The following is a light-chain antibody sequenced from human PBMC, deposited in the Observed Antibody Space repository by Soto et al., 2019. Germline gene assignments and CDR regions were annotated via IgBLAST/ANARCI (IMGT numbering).Light chain of an antibody. Sequence: QSVLTQPASVSGFPGQSITISCTGTSTDVGRYNYVSWYQQHPGKAPKLMVYDVSNRPSWVSNRFSGSKSGITASLTISGLQAEDEADYYCTSYTSDGTYVFGTGTKVTVL. J-gene: IGLJ1*01. CDR3: TSYTSDGTYV. V-gene: IGLV2-14*01. CDR2: DVS. CDR1: STDVGRYNY.